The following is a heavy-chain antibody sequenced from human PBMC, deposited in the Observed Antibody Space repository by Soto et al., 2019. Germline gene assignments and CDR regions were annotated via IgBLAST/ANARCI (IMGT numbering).Heavy chain of an antibody. Sequence: SETLSLTCAVYGGSFSGYYWSWIRQPPGKGLKWIGEINHSGSTNYNPSLKSRVTISVDTSKNQFSLKLSSVTAADTAVYYCARDTYYYGSGSYYHWFDPWGQGTLVTVSS. J-gene: IGHJ5*02. CDR1: GGSFSGYY. V-gene: IGHV4-34*01. D-gene: IGHD3-10*01. CDR2: INHSGST. CDR3: ARDTYYYGSGSYYHWFDP.